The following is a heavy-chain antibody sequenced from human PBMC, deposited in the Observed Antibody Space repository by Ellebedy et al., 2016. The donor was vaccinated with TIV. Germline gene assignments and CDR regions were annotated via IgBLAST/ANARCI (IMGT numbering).Heavy chain of an antibody. CDR1: GFIFSTYT. D-gene: IGHD2-15*01. CDR2: ISSNGRHI. CDR3: AREFDIGQPSAFDY. J-gene: IGHJ4*02. V-gene: IGHV3-21*01. Sequence: GESLKISCAASGFIFSTYTMNWVRQAPGKGLEWVSSISSNGRHIYYADSVRARFAISRDNAGGSLWLQMTSLRAEDTALYYWAREFDIGQPSAFDYWGQGILVTVSS.